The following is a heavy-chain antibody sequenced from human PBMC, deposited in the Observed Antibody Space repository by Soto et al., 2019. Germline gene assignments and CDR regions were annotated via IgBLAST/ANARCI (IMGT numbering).Heavy chain of an antibody. Sequence: PSETLSLTCAVYGGSFSGYYWSWIRQPPGKGLEWIGEINHSGSTNYNTSLKSRVTISVDTSKNQFSLKLSSVTAADTAVYYCARVRDYVWGSYRYPFDYWGQGTLVSVS. J-gene: IGHJ4*02. CDR1: GGSFSGYY. D-gene: IGHD3-16*02. CDR3: ARVRDYVWGSYRYPFDY. CDR2: INHSGST. V-gene: IGHV4-34*01.